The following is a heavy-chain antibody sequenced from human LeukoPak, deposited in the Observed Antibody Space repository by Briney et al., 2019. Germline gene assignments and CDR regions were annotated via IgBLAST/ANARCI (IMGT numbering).Heavy chain of an antibody. CDR2: IYYSGST. D-gene: IGHD4-17*01. CDR1: GGSISSGGYY. CDR3: ARVGYGDYAVLYYFDY. J-gene: IGHJ4*02. Sequence: SETLSLTCTVSGGSISSGGYYWGWIRQPPGKGLEWIGSIYYSGSTYYNPSLKSRVTISVDTSKNQFSLKLSSVTAADTAVYYCARVGYGDYAVLYYFDYWGQGTLVTVSS. V-gene: IGHV4-39*07.